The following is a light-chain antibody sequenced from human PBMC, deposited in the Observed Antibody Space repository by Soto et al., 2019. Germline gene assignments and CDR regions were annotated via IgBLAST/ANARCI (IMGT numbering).Light chain of an antibody. CDR1: QSVSSSY. V-gene: IGKV3-20*01. CDR2: GAS. Sequence: EIVMTQSTATLSLSPGERATLSRRASQSVSSSYLAWYQQKPGQAPRLLIYGASSRATGIPDRFSGSGSGTDFTLTISRLEPEDFAVYYCQQYGSSPTTFGQGTKVDI. J-gene: IGKJ1*01. CDR3: QQYGSSPTT.